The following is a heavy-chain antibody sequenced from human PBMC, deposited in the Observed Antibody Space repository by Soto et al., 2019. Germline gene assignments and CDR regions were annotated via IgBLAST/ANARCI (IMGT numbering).Heavy chain of an antibody. J-gene: IGHJ3*02. CDR1: GGSISSGDYY. CDR3: ARDVVVVAAINAFDI. D-gene: IGHD2-15*01. V-gene: IGHV4-30-4*01. Sequence: QVQLQESGPGLVKPSQTLSLTCTVSGGSISSGDYYWSWIRQPPGKGLEWIGYIYYSGSTYYNPSLKRLVTISVDTSKNQFALKLSSVTAADTAVYYCARDVVVVAAINAFDIWGQGTMVTVSS. CDR2: IYYSGST.